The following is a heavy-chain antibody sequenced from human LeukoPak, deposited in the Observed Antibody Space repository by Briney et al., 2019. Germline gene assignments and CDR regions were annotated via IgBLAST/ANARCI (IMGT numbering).Heavy chain of an antibody. Sequence: GASVKVSCKASGYTFTGYYMHWVRQAPGQGLEWMGWINPNSGGTNYAQKFQGRVTMTRDTSISTAYMELSRLRSDDTAVYYCARVKPRGVGGFFDYWGQGTLVTVSS. CDR2: INPNSGGT. V-gene: IGHV1-2*02. CDR3: ARVKPRGVGGFFDY. CDR1: GYTFTGYY. D-gene: IGHD3-10*01. J-gene: IGHJ4*02.